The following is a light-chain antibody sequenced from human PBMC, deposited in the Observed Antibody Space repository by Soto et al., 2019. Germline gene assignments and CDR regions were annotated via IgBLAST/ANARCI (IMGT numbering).Light chain of an antibody. CDR2: GAS. CDR1: QSVSSN. J-gene: IGKJ1*01. Sequence: EIVMTQSPATLSVSPGERATLSCRASQSVSSNLAWYQQKPGQAPRLLIYGASTRATGIPARFSGSGSGTEFTITISRLQSEDFAVYYWQKYNNWPRTFGQGTKVEIK. V-gene: IGKV3-15*01. CDR3: QKYNNWPRT.